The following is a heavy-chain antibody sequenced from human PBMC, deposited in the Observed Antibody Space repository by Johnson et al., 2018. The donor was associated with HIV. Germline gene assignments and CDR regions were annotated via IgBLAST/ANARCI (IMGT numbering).Heavy chain of an antibody. V-gene: IGHV3-15*01. D-gene: IGHD3-3*01. CDR2: LKSKTDGVTT. CDR1: GFTFSNYP. CDR3: ARGISQPYYNFWSGYHYPDAFDI. Sequence: VQLVESGGGLVQPGGSLRLSCVASGFTFSNYPMHWVRQAPGKGLEWVGRLKSKTDGVTTDYGAPVQARERQIHPLKRWFRNSVSLQMNSLRAEDTAVYYCARGISQPYYNFWSGYHYPDAFDIWGQGTMVTVSS. J-gene: IGHJ3*02.